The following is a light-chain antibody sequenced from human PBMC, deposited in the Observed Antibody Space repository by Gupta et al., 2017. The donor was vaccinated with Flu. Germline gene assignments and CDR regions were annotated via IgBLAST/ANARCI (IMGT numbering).Light chain of an antibody. Sequence: VTLCSSHAESSTIPCRASQSVSSNYLAWYQQNPGQPPRLLIYGASSRDTGIPDRFSGSGSGTDFTLTISSLEAEDFAVYYCQQYGSTPKTFGQGTKVEIK. CDR1: QSVSSNY. CDR3: QQYGSTPKT. V-gene: IGKV3-20*01. CDR2: GAS. J-gene: IGKJ1*01.